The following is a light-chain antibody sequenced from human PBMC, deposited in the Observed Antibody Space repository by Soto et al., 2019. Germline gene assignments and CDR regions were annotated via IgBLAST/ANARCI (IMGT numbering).Light chain of an antibody. Sequence: DIQMTQSPSSVSASIGDRVTITCRASQASDSWLAWFQQKPGEAPSLLIYAAISLQSGVPSRFSGAGSGTDFALTISSLQPEDFATDFCQQGNSFPHTFGGGTKVEIK. CDR3: QQGNSFPHT. CDR1: QASDSW. J-gene: IGKJ4*01. CDR2: AAI. V-gene: IGKV1-12*01.